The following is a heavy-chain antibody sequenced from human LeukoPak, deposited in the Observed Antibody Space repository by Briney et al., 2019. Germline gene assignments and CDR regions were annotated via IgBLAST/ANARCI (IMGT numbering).Heavy chain of an antibody. CDR2: ISTSTTTI. D-gene: IGHD6-13*01. V-gene: IGHV3-48*04. CDR1: GFTFSSFS. CDR3: VKDTASAGYDAFDI. J-gene: IGHJ3*02. Sequence: PGGSLRLSCAASGFTFSSFSMNWVRQAPGKGLEWVSYISTSTTTIYYADSVKGRFTISRDNAKNSLYLQINSLRVEDTALYYCVKDTASAGYDAFDIWGQGTMVTVSS.